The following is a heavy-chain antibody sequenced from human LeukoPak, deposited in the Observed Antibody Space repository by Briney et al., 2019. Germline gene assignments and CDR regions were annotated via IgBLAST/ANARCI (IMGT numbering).Heavy chain of an antibody. Sequence: SVKVSCKASGGTFSSYAISWVRQAPGQGLEWMGGIIPIFGTANYAQKFQGRVTITADESTSTAYMELSSLRAEDTAVYYCARTAGYSSGWSHYYYYGMDVWGQGTTVTVSS. CDR3: ARTAGYSSGWSHYYYYGMDV. CDR2: IIPIFGTA. J-gene: IGHJ6*02. CDR1: GGTFSSYA. V-gene: IGHV1-69*01. D-gene: IGHD6-19*01.